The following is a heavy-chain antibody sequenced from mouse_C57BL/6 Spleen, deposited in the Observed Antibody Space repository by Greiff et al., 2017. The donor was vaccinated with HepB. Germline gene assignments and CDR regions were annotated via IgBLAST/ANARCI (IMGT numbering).Heavy chain of an antibody. V-gene: IGHV1-59*01. CDR3: ARASNYVGFDY. CDR1: GYTFTSYW. CDR2: IDPSDSYT. Sequence: QVQLQQPGAELVRPGTSVKLSCKASGYTFTSYWMHWVKQRPGQGLEWIGVIDPSDSYTNYNQKFKGKATLTVDTSSSTAYMQLSSLTSEDSAVYYCARASNYVGFDYWGQGTTLTVSS. D-gene: IGHD2-5*01. J-gene: IGHJ2*01.